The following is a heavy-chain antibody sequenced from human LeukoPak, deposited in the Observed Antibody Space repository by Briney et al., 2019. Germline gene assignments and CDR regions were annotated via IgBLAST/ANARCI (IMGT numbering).Heavy chain of an antibody. CDR3: ARAWSSGWGP. V-gene: IGHV4-59*01. J-gene: IGHJ5*02. D-gene: IGHD6-19*01. CDR1: SGSISSYY. CDR2: IYYSGST. Sequence: PSETLSLTCTVSSGSISSYYWSWIRQPPGKGLEWIGYIYYSGSTNYNPSLKSRVTISVDTSKNQFSLKLSSVTAADTAVYYCARAWSSGWGPWGQGTLVTVSS.